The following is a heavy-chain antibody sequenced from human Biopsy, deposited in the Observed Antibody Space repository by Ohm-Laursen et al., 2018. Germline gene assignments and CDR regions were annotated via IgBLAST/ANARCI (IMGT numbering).Heavy chain of an antibody. CDR3: ARHSLDDFWSGAHYYFDY. CDR1: GGSISSRNHY. CDR2: VYYSGRT. V-gene: IGHV4-39*01. J-gene: IGHJ4*02. Sequence: SDTLSLTCSVSGGSISSRNHYCGWLRQPPGKGLEWIGHVYYSGRTFYNSSLESRVTVSVDTSKNQFHLRLTSMSASDTAVYYCARHSLDDFWSGAHYYFDYWGLGTLVTVSS. D-gene: IGHD3-3*01.